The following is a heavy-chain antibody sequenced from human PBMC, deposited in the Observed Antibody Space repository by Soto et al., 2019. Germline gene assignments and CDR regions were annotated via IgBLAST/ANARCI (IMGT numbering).Heavy chain of an antibody. J-gene: IGHJ6*02. CDR2: VSNEGSK. Sequence: EVQLVESGGGLVQPGGSLRLACAGSGFRVSDYWMHWVRQAPGKGLVWVSRVSNEGSKEYADFVKGRFTLSKDNAKNTLYLEMDSLSVEDMALYYCTATPRNGMGVWGQGTKVTVAS. CDR3: TATPRNGMGV. CDR1: GFRVSDYW. V-gene: IGHV3-74*01.